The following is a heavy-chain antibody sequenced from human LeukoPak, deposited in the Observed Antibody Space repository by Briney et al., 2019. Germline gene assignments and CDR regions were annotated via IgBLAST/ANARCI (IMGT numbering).Heavy chain of an antibody. CDR1: GYTFTSYD. V-gene: IGHV1-8*01. Sequence: ASVKVSCKASGYTFTSYDINWVRQATGQGLEWMGWMNPNSGNTGYAQKLQGRVTMTTDTSTSTAYMELRSLRSDDTAVYYCARVEVIAYYFDYWGQGTLVTVSS. J-gene: IGHJ4*02. CDR3: ARVEVIAYYFDY. D-gene: IGHD3-16*02. CDR2: MNPNSGNT.